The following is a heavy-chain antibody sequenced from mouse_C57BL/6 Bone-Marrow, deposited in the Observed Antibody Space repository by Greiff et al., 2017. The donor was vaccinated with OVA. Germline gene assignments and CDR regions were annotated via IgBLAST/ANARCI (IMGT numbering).Heavy chain of an antibody. J-gene: IGHJ4*01. V-gene: IGHV14-4*01. CDR3: TTGGTDDYAMDY. CDR1: GFNIKDAY. D-gene: IGHD4-1*01. Sequence: EVQLQQSGAELVRPGASVKLSCTASGFNIKDAYMHWVKQRPEQGLEWIGWIDPENGDTEYASKFQGKATITADTSSNTAYLQRSSLTSEDTAVYYCTTGGTDDYAMDYWGQGTSVTVSS. CDR2: IDPENGDT.